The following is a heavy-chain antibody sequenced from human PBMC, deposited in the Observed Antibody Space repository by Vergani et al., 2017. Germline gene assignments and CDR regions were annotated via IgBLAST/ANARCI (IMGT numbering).Heavy chain of an antibody. CDR3: ASGGHGSENGGALQL. D-gene: IGHD3-10*01. V-gene: IGHV5-51*01. Sequence: LVQSGSETKKPGESLKISCQAFGYIFSNFWIGWVRQRPGRGLEWRWIIYPGDSEVKSNPTFRGQVIFSVHTSVNTAYLQWRSLQASDTATYFCASGGHGSENGGALQLWGQGTNITVSS. J-gene: IGHJ3*01. CDR2: IYPGDSEV. CDR1: GYIFSNFW.